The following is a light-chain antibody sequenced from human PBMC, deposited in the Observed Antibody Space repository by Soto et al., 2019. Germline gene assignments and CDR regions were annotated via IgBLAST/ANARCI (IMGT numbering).Light chain of an antibody. V-gene: IGLV3-1*01. Sequence: SYELTQPPSVSVSPGQTATITCSGDKLGNKYTSWYQQKPGQSPVLIIYQDTRRPSGIPERFSGSNSGTTATLPISGTQAMDEADYYCQAWDSSYVFGTGTKLTVL. CDR1: KLGNKY. CDR3: QAWDSSYV. J-gene: IGLJ1*01. CDR2: QDT.